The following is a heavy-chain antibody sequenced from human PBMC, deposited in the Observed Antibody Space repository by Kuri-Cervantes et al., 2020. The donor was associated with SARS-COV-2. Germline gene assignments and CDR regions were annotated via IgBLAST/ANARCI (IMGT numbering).Heavy chain of an antibody. Sequence: ASVKVSCKTSGYPFSSFGIGWVRQAPGQGLEWMGWINTNTGNPTYAQGFTGRFVFSLDTSVSTAYLQISSLKAEDTAVYYCARDKVAYYDSSGYSPDAFDIWGQGTMVTVSS. CDR1: GYPFSSFG. CDR3: ARDKVAYYDSSGYSPDAFDI. D-gene: IGHD3-22*01. J-gene: IGHJ3*02. V-gene: IGHV7-4-1*02. CDR2: INTNTGNP.